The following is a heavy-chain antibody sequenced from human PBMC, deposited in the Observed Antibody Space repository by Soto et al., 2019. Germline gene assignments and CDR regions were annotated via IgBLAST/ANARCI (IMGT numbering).Heavy chain of an antibody. CDR1: GYTFTSYG. J-gene: IGHJ4*02. Sequence: ASVKVSCKASGYTFTSYGISWVRQAPGQGLEWMGWISAYNGNTNYAQKLQGRVTMTTDTSTSTAYMELRSLRSDDTAVYYCARDRVVEITIFGGPYYFDYWGQGTLVTVSS. CDR2: ISAYNGNT. D-gene: IGHD3-3*01. V-gene: IGHV1-18*01. CDR3: ARDRVVEITIFGGPYYFDY.